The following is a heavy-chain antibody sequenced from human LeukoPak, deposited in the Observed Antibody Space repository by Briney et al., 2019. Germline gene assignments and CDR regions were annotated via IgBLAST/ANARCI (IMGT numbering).Heavy chain of an antibody. CDR2: IYHIGST. CDR1: GFSISRSYY. V-gene: IGHV4-38-2*01. J-gene: IGHJ4*02. D-gene: IGHD3-10*01. CDR3: ARAGWIITSGIDY. Sequence: PSGTLSLTCGVSGFSISRSYYWAWTRQPPGKGLEWIGTIYHIGSTYYSPSLGSRVTMSVDTSKNEFSLNLKSVTAADTAVYYCARAGWIITSGIDYWGQGALVTVSS.